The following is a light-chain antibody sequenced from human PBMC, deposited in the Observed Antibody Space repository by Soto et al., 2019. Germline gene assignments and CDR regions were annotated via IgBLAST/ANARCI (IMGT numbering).Light chain of an antibody. CDR3: SSYTDNRTYV. CDR2: GVT. J-gene: IGLJ1*01. CDR1: SSDVGGYNY. V-gene: IGLV2-14*01. Sequence: QSVLTQPASVSGSPGQSVTISCTGTSSDVGGYNYVSWYQQLPGEAPKLIIYGVTDRPSGVSNRFSGSKSGNTASLTVSGLQAEDEGDYYCSSYTDNRTYVFGTGPKV.